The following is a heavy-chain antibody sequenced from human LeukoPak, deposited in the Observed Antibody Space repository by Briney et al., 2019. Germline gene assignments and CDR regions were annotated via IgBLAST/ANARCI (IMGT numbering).Heavy chain of an antibody. J-gene: IGHJ6*03. Sequence: GGSLRLSCRASGFIFDDHAMTWVRQVPGKGLEWVSGTNFNGATRDYGDPFKGRFSISRDNDKNLLYLQMDSLRAEDTASYYCARCSGGNYYHYYLDVWGKGTKVTVSS. CDR2: TNFNGATR. CDR3: ARCSGGNYYHYYLDV. V-gene: IGHV3-20*04. CDR1: GFIFDDHA. D-gene: IGHD3-10*01.